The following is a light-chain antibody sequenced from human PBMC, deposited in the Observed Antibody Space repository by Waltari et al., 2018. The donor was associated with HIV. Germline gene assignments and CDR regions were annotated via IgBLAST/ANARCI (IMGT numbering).Light chain of an antibody. Sequence: DNVMTQSPDSLAVSLGERATISCTSSQSVFYTSNNKDYLAWYQHKPGQPPKLLIYCAFIRESGVPERFSGSGSGTDFTLTISGVQAEDAAVYYCQQYFYSPQTFGQGTKVEIK. CDR2: CAF. J-gene: IGKJ1*01. CDR1: QSVFYTSNNKDY. CDR3: QQYFYSPQT. V-gene: IGKV4-1*01.